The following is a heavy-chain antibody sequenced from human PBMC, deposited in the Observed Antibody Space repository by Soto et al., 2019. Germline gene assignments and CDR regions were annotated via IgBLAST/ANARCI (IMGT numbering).Heavy chain of an antibody. V-gene: IGHV3-30-3*01. CDR1: GCNFSSYA. J-gene: IGHJ6*02. CDR2: ISYDGSNK. D-gene: IGHD2-15*01. Sequence: GGTLRLSWAASGCNFSSYAVHWVRQAPGKGLERVAGISYDGSNKYYADSVKGRFTISRDNSKNTLYLQMNSLRAEDTAVYYCARDYCSGGSCYKLPLYYYYYGMDVWGQGTTVTVSS. CDR3: ARDYCSGGSCYKLPLYYYYYGMDV.